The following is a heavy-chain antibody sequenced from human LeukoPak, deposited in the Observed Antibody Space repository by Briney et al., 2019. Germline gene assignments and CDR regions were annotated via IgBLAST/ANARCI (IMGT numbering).Heavy chain of an antibody. CDR3: ARGPGSSGWGDYFDY. CDR1: GFTFSSYA. Sequence: GGSLRLSCAASGFTFSSYAMNWVRQAPGKGLEWVSSISSSSSYIYYADSVKGRFTISRDNAKNSLYLQMNSLRAEDTAVYYCARGPGSSGWGDYFDYWGQGTLVTVSS. V-gene: IGHV3-21*01. CDR2: ISSSSSYI. J-gene: IGHJ4*02. D-gene: IGHD6-19*01.